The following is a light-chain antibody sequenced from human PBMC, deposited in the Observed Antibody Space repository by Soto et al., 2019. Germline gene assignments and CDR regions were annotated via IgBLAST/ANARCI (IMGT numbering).Light chain of an antibody. V-gene: IGLV2-14*03. J-gene: IGLJ2*01. Sequence: QSALTQPASVSGSPGQSITISCTGTNSDIGAYNYVSWYQQHPGKGPKVMIFDVTNRPSGVSNRFSGSRSGNTASLTISGLQAEDEAEYYCSSYSNSRVLLFGGGTKLTVL. CDR1: NSDIGAYNY. CDR3: SSYSNSRVLL. CDR2: DVT.